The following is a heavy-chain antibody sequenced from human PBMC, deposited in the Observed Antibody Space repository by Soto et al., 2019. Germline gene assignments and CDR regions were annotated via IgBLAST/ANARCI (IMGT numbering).Heavy chain of an antibody. J-gene: IGHJ6*02. CDR2: ISWNSGYI. CDR1: GFTFDDYA. CDR3: AKDRFSGSGSFFPYGMDV. D-gene: IGHD3-10*01. Sequence: GGSLRLSCAASGFTFDDYAMYWVRQAPGKGLEWVSGISWNSGYIGYADSVKGRFTISRDNAKNSLYLQMNSLRAEDTALYYCAKDRFSGSGSFFPYGMDVWGQGTTVTVSS. V-gene: IGHV3-9*01.